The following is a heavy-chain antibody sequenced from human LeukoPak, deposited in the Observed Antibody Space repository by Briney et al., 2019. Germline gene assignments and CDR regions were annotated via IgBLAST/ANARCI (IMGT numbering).Heavy chain of an antibody. CDR1: GYTFTDSY. D-gene: IGHD1-7*01. V-gene: IGHV1-2*02. CDR2: INPNSGDT. Sequence: GASVKVSCKASGYTFTDSYMDWVRQAPGQGLEWMGWINPNSGDTNYAQEFQGRVTMTRDTSISTAYMELSRLTSDDTAVYYCTRDINWNYGYWGQGTLVTVSS. CDR3: TRDINWNYGY. J-gene: IGHJ4*02.